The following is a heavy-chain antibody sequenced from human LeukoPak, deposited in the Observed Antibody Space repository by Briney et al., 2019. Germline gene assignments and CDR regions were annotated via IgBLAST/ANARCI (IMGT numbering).Heavy chain of an antibody. CDR3: ARGPPCSSTSCYVTGAFDF. D-gene: IGHD2-2*01. V-gene: IGHV3-21*01. J-gene: IGHJ3*01. CDR2: VSSSSTSI. CDR1: GFSFSIYS. Sequence: PGGSLRLSCAASGFSFSIYSMNWVRQATGKGLEWVSSVSSSSTSIYYADSLKGRFTISRDNAKNSLFLQVNSLRDEDTAVYYCARGPPCSSTSCYVTGAFDFWGQGTMVTVSS.